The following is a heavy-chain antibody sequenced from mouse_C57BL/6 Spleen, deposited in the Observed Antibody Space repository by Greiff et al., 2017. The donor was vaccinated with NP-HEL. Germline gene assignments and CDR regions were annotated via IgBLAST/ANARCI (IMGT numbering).Heavy chain of an antibody. CDR2: IYPGNSDT. J-gene: IGHJ4*01. V-gene: IGHV1-5*01. CDR3: TRCRMVTTLYYYAMDY. D-gene: IGHD2-1*01. Sequence: VQLQQSGTVLARPGASVKMSCKTSGYTFTSYWMHWVKQRPGQGLEWIGAIYPGNSDTSYNQKFKGKAKLTAVTSASTAYMELSSLTNEDSAVYYCTRCRMVTTLYYYAMDYWGQGTSVTVSS. CDR1: GYTFTSYW.